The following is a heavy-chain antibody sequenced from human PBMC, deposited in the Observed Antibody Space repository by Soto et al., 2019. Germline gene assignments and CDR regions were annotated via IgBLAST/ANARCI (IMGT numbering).Heavy chain of an antibody. D-gene: IGHD2-2*02. CDR3: ARNGFKQYLSHFDF. CDR1: GYSFTSYW. Sequence: LGKSLKISCKGSGYSFTSYWIGWVRQMPGKGLEWMGIIYPGDSDTRYSPSFQGQVTISADKSISTAYLQWSSLKASDTAVYYCARNGFKQYLSHFDFWGQGTLVTVSS. V-gene: IGHV5-51*01. J-gene: IGHJ4*02. CDR2: IYPGDSDT.